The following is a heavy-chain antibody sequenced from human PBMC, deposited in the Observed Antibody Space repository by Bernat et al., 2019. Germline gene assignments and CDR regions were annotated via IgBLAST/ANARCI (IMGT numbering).Heavy chain of an antibody. CDR2: ISAYNGNR. D-gene: IGHD3-16*01. CDR1: GYTFTNYA. V-gene: IGHV1-18*01. Sequence: QVQLVQSGAEVKKPGASVKVSCKASGYTFTNYAVTWVRQAPGQGLEWMGWISAYNGNRNYAQNFQGRVTMTTDTSTNTAYMELRSLGSDDTALYYCARGGGVTPFDYWGQGALVTVSS. CDR3: ARGGGVTPFDY. J-gene: IGHJ4*02.